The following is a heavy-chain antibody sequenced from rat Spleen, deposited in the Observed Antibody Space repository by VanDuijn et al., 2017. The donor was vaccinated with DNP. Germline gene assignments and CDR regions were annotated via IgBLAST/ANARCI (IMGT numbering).Heavy chain of an antibody. CDR3: ARWSDYFDY. CDR1: GYSITSNY. J-gene: IGHJ2*01. V-gene: IGHV3-1*01. Sequence: EVQLQESGPGLVKPSQSLSLTCSVTGYSITSNYWGWIRKFPGNKMEWIGHISYRGITTYNPSLKRRISITRDTSKNQFFLHLNSVTTEDTATYYCARWSDYFDYWGQGVMVTVSS. CDR2: ISYRGIT.